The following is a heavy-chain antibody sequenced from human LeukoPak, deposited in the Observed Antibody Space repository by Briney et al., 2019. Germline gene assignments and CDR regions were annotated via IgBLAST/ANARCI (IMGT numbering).Heavy chain of an antibody. Sequence: GGSLRLSCAASGFTFSSYAMHWVRQAPGKGLEWVAVISYDGSNKYYADSVKGRFTISRDNSKNTLYLQMNSLRAEDTAVYYCARDITGTTPFDYWGQGTLVTVSS. CDR2: ISYDGSNK. CDR3: ARDITGTTPFDY. D-gene: IGHD1-20*01. CDR1: GFTFSSYA. J-gene: IGHJ4*02. V-gene: IGHV3-30-3*01.